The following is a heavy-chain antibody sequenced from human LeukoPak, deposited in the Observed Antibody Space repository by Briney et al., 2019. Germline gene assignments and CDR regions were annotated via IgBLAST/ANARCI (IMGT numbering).Heavy chain of an antibody. CDR3: AKQMGQEMTTIKQNWYFDL. CDR2: ISGSGGST. D-gene: IGHD5-24*01. Sequence: GGSLRLSCAASGFTFSSYAMSWVRQAPGKGLEWVSAISGSGGSTYYADSVKGRFTVSRDFSKSTLHLQMNSLRAEDTAVYYCAKQMGQEMTTIKQNWYFDLWGRGTLVTVSS. V-gene: IGHV3-23*01. CDR1: GFTFSSYA. J-gene: IGHJ2*01.